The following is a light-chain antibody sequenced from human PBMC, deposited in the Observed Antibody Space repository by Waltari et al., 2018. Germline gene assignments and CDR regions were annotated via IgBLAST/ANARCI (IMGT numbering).Light chain of an antibody. CDR3: CSFAGSFWV. J-gene: IGLJ3*02. CDR2: DVS. Sequence: QSALTQPRSVSGSPGQSVTISCTGTSSDVGGYNYVSWYQQHPGKAPKLMIYDVSKRPSGVPVRFSGSKSGNTASLTISGLRAADEADYYCCSFAGSFWVFGGGTKLTVL. V-gene: IGLV2-11*01. CDR1: SSDVGGYNY.